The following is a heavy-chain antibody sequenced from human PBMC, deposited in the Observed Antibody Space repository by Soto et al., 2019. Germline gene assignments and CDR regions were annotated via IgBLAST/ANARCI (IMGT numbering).Heavy chain of an antibody. CDR3: AKSRTTPWGSDAFDI. CDR2: ISGSGGST. D-gene: IGHD4-4*01. Sequence: HWGSPRLRCAASGVTVCSFAMSGVRQEPGKGLEWVSAISGSGGSTYYADSVKGRFTISRDNSKNTLYLQMNSLRAEDTAVYYCAKSRTTPWGSDAFDIWGQGTMVTVSS. V-gene: IGHV3-23*01. CDR1: GVTVCSFA. J-gene: IGHJ3*02.